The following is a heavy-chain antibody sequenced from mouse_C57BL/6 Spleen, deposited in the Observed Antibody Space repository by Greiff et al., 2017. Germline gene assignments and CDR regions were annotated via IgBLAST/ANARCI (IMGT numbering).Heavy chain of an antibody. V-gene: IGHV1-22*01. CDR3: AREDWEGYFDV. D-gene: IGHD4-1*01. Sequence: VQLQQSGPELVKPGASVKMSCKASGYTFTDYNMYWVKQSHGKSLEWIGYINPNNGGTSYNQKFKGKVTLTVNKSSITADMELRSLTSEDSAVYYCAREDWEGYFDVWGTGTTVTVSS. CDR1: GYTFTDYN. J-gene: IGHJ1*03. CDR2: INPNNGGT.